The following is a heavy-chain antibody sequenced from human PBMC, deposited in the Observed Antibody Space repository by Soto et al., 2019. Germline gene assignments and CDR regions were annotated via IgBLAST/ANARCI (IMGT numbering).Heavy chain of an antibody. J-gene: IGHJ4*02. CDR1: GGSISSGGYY. V-gene: IGHV4-31*03. CDR2: IYYSGST. Sequence: TLSLTCTVSGGSISSGGYYWSWIRQHPGKGLEWIGYIYYSGSTYYNPSLKSRVTISVDTSKNQFSLKLSSVTAADTAVYYCARTPKNLEFDYWGQGTLVTVSS. CDR3: ARTPKNLEFDY.